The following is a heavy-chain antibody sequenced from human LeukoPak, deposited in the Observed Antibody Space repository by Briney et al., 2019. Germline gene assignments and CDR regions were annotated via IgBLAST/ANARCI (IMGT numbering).Heavy chain of an antibody. V-gene: IGHV3-21*01. CDR1: ESTFSVYT. CDR2: ISPSSSSI. Sequence: GGSLRLSCTASESTFSVYTMNWVRQAPGKGLEWVSSISPSSSSIYYADSVRGRFTVSRDNAKKSLSLQMNSLRVEDTAIYYCARETYNDFWSGLNWFDPWGQGTLVTVSS. CDR3: ARETYNDFWSGLNWFDP. J-gene: IGHJ5*02. D-gene: IGHD3-3*01.